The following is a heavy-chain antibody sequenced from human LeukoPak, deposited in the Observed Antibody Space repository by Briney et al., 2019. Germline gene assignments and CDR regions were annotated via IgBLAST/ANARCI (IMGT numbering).Heavy chain of an antibody. J-gene: IGHJ4*02. CDR3: AKGTIVVVITTLAFDY. CDR2: ITGNGGST. Sequence: GGSLRLSCAASGITFSSYAMSWVRQAPGKGLECISLITGNGGSTYYADSVKGRVTISRDNSKNTLYLQMNSLRAEDTAVYYCAKGTIVVVITTLAFDYWGQGTLVTVSS. D-gene: IGHD3-22*01. CDR1: GITFSSYA. V-gene: IGHV3-23*01.